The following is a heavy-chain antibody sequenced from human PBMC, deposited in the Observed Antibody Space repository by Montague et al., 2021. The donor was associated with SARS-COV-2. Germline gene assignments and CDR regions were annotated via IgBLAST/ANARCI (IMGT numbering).Heavy chain of an antibody. CDR2: VDHRGSS. D-gene: IGHD3-3*01. J-gene: IGHJ3*02. V-gene: IGHV4-34*01. CDR3: ARGQVTVFGVLIMLPAAGPLDS. Sequence: SETLSLTCAVYGRSFSDYYWTWIRQAPGKGLEWIGEVDHRGSSSYNPSLQSRLTISVDRSKNQFSLRLTSVTAADTAVYYCARGQVTVFGVLIMLPAAGPLDSWGLGTKVTVSS. CDR1: GRSFSDYY.